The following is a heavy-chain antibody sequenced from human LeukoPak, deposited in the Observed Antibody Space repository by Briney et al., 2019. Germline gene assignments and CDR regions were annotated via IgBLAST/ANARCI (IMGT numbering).Heavy chain of an antibody. Sequence: GGSLRLSCAASGFTFSSYWMSWVRQAPGKGLEWVANIKQDGSEKYYVDSVKGRFTISRDNAKNSPYLQMNSLRAEDTAVYYCARYDFWSGYYQANFDYWGQGTLVTVSS. CDR1: GFTFSSYW. V-gene: IGHV3-7*01. CDR3: ARYDFWSGYYQANFDY. D-gene: IGHD3-3*01. J-gene: IGHJ4*02. CDR2: IKQDGSEK.